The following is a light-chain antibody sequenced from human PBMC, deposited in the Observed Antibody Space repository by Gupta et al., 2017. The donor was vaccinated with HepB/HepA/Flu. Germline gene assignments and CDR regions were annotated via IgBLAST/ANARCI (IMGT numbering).Light chain of an antibody. CDR1: QSIRSR. Sequence: DIQMTQSPSTLSASVGDRVTITCRASQSIRSRLAWYQQKPGKLPKLLIYKASSLESGVPSRFSGSESGTEFTLTISSLQPDDFAIYYCQQYNSYPLTFAGGTKVEIK. V-gene: IGKV1-5*03. J-gene: IGKJ4*01. CDR2: KAS. CDR3: QQYNSYPLT.